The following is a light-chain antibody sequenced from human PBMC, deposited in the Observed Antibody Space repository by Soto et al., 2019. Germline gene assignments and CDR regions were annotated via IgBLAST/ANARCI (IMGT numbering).Light chain of an antibody. CDR3: QQSYSTPRT. V-gene: IGKV1-39*01. CDR1: QRISNY. CDR2: AAS. Sequence: DIQMTQSPSSLSASVGARVAITCRASQRISNYLNWYQQKPGKAPKVMIYAASTLQSGVPSRFSGSGSGTACTLTISSLQPEDVATYYCQQSYSTPRTFGQGTKVDIK. J-gene: IGKJ1*01.